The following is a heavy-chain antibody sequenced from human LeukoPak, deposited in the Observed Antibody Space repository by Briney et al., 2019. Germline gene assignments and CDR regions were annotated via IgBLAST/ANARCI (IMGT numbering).Heavy chain of an antibody. CDR1: GYTFTIYG. CDR2: ISAYNGNT. V-gene: IGHV1-18*01. CDR3: ARALKGRNWSDP. J-gene: IGHJ5*02. Sequence: ASVTVSCTASGYTFTIYGVSWVRQAPGQGLEWMGWISAYNGNTNYAQKLQGRVTMTTDTSTSTAYMELRSLRSDDTAVYYCARALKGRNWSDPWGQGTLVTVSS. D-gene: IGHD2-8*01.